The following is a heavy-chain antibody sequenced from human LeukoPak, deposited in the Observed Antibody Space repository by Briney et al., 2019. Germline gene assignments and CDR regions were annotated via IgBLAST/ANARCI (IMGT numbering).Heavy chain of an antibody. Sequence: SETLSLTCAVYGGSFSGYYWSWIRQPPGKGLEWIGYIYYSGSTYYNPSLKSRVTISVDTSKNQFSLKLSSVTAADTAVYYCARVSSVGRLNFDYWGQGTLVTVSS. V-gene: IGHV4-34*09. CDR1: GGSFSGYY. J-gene: IGHJ4*02. D-gene: IGHD3-16*02. CDR3: ARVSSVGRLNFDY. CDR2: IYYSGST.